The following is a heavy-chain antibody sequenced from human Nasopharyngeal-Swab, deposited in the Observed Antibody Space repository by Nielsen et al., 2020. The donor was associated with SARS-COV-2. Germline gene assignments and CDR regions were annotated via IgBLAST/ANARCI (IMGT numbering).Heavy chain of an antibody. CDR3: AREGWEAENGYDY. J-gene: IGHJ4*02. V-gene: IGHV4-4*02. D-gene: IGHD1-26*01. CDR2: IHHSGPT. CDR1: GASISGINW. Sequence: SETLSLTCAVSGASISGINWWSWVRQSPGPGLEWIGEIHHSGPTNYNPSLKSRVTMWLDKSKNQFSLELYSVTAADSAAYYCAREGWEAENGYDYWGQGTLVTVSS.